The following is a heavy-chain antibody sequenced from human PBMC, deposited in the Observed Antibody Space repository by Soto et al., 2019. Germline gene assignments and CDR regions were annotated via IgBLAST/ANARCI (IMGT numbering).Heavy chain of an antibody. CDR1: GYTFTSYD. D-gene: IGHD6-13*01. J-gene: IGHJ6*03. CDR3: ARWQQLGKYYYYMDV. V-gene: IGHV1-8*01. Sequence: ASVKVSCKASGYTFTSYDINWVRQATGQGIEWMGWMNPNSGNTGYAQKFQGRVTMTRNTSISTAYMELSSLRSEDTAVYYCARWQQLGKYYYYMDVWGKGTTVTVSS. CDR2: MNPNSGNT.